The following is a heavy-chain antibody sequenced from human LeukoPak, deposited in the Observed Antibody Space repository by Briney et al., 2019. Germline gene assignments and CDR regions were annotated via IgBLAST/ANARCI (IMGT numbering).Heavy chain of an antibody. D-gene: IGHD2-2*01. J-gene: IGHJ6*02. CDR1: GGSISSYY. CDR3: AGRYCSSTSCENYYYGMDG. V-gene: IGHV4-59*12. Sequence: SETLSLTCTVSGGSISSYYWSWIRQPPGKGLEWIGYIYYSGSTNYNPSLKSRVTISVDTSKNQFSLKLSSVTAADTAVYYCAGRYCSSTSCENYYYGMDGWGQGTTVTVSS. CDR2: IYYSGST.